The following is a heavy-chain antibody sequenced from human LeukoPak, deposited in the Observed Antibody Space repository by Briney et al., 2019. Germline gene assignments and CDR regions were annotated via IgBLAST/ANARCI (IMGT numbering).Heavy chain of an antibody. CDR3: ARAYQHLGELSLPDY. CDR2: INPSTGDP. Sequence: PAASVKVSCKTSGYTFTNYAMNWVRQAPGQGLEWMGWINPSTGDPAYAQGFTGRFVFSLDTSVSTAYLQISSLQPEDTAVYYCARAYQHLGELSLPDYWGQGTLVTVSS. J-gene: IGHJ4*02. V-gene: IGHV7-4-1*02. D-gene: IGHD3-16*02. CDR1: GYTFTNYA.